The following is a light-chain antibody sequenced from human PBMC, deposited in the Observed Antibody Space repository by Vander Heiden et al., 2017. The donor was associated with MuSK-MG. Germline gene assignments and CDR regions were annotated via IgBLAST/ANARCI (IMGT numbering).Light chain of an antibody. CDR3: QQSFRSPDT. J-gene: IGKJ2*01. V-gene: IGKV1-39*01. CDR2: ATF. CDR1: QSISIF. Sequence: DIQLTQSPSSLSASVGARVTITCRARQSISIFLNWYRQRPGKAPELLSYATFSLQSGVPSRFSASGHGPDFTLTISSLQPEDFATYYCQQSFRSPDTFGQGTKVEIK.